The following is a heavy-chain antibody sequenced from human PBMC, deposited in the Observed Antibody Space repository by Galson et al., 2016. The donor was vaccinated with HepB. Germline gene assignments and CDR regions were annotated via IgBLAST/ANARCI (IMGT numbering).Heavy chain of an antibody. CDR3: AREATYGYGGHIGRTERSHGLADY. CDR2: ISSSGGTT. D-gene: IGHD4/OR15-4a*01. Sequence: SLRLSCAASGFRFSDYYMSWIRQAPGQELEWLSYISSSGGTTNYADSVKGRFTISRDNAKKSLFLQMNSLIAEDTATYYCAREATYGYGGHIGRTERSHGLADYWGQGTLVTGAS. V-gene: IGHV3-11*01. CDR1: GFRFSDYY. J-gene: IGHJ4*02.